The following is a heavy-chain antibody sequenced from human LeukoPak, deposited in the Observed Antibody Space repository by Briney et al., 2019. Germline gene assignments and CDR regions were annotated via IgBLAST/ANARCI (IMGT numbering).Heavy chain of an antibody. D-gene: IGHD2-2*01. V-gene: IGHV3-30*03. CDR3: ARLVVPPGNRGWYYEH. J-gene: IGHJ4*02. Sequence: PGRSLLLSCAASGFTFSSYGMHWVRQAPGKGLERVAVISYDGSNKYYADSVKGRFTISRDNSKNSLDLQMNSLRVEDTAIYYCARLVVPPGNRGWYYEHWGQGTLVTVSS. CDR2: ISYDGSNK. CDR1: GFTFSSYG.